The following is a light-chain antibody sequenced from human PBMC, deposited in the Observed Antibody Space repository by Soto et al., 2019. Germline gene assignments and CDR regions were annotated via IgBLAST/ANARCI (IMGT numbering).Light chain of an antibody. CDR3: SSYTSSSIVV. CDR2: DVS. J-gene: IGLJ2*01. Sequence: QSALTQPASVSGSPGQSITISCTGTSSDVGGYNYVSWYQQHPGKGPKLMLYDVSNRPSGVSNRFSGSKSGNTASLTISGLQAEDEADYYCSSYTSSSIVVFGGGTKLTVL. V-gene: IGLV2-14*01. CDR1: SSDVGGYNY.